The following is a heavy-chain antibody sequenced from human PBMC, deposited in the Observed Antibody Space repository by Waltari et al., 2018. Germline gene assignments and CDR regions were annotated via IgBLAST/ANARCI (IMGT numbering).Heavy chain of an antibody. CDR1: GGSFSGYY. V-gene: IGHV4-34*02. CDR2: VDHGGSA. D-gene: IGHD1-26*01. CDR3: ARGNGGYSD. J-gene: IGHJ4*02. Sequence: QVQLQQWGAGLLKPSETLSLTCGVSGGSFSGYYWGWIRQPPGKGLERIGEVDHGGSATYHPSLKRRFTMSVDTSSNQFSLKMISVTAADTAVYYCARGNGGYSDWGPGALVAVSS.